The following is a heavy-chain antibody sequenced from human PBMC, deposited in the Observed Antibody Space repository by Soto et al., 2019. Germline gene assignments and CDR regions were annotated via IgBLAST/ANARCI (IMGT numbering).Heavy chain of an antibody. J-gene: IGHJ4*02. D-gene: IGHD2-21*02. CDR2: ISYDGSNK. Sequence: QVQLVESGGGVVQPGRSLRLSCAASGFTFSSYGMHWVRQAPGKGLEWVAVISYDGSNKYYADSVKGRFTISRDNSKNKLYLQMNSLRAEDTAVYYCAKGVAVVVTAIPYFDYWGQGTLVTVSS. CDR3: AKGVAVVVTAIPYFDY. V-gene: IGHV3-30*18. CDR1: GFTFSSYG.